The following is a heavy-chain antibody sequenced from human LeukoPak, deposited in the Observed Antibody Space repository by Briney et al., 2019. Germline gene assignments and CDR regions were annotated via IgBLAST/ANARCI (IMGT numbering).Heavy chain of an antibody. J-gene: IGHJ6*03. V-gene: IGHV3-48*01. CDR2: ISGGSRGI. CDR3: ARHGSITMVRGKRRYYYMDV. D-gene: IGHD3-10*01. Sequence: PGGSLRLSCSASGSTFSSYSMNWVRQAPGKGLEWVSFISGGSRGIHYADSVKGRFTISRDNSKNTLYLQMNSLRAEDTAVYYCARHGSITMVRGKRRYYYMDVWGKGTTVTISS. CDR1: GSTFSSYS.